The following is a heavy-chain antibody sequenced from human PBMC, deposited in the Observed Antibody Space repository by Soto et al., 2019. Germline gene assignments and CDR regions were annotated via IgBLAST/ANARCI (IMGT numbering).Heavy chain of an antibody. CDR3: ARDRGYSSDY. CDR2: ISAYNGNT. J-gene: IGHJ4*02. CDR1: GYTFISCG. Sequence: QVQLVQSGAEVKKPGASVKVAFKAYGYTFISCGISWVRQAPGQGLEWMGWISAYNGNTNYAQKLQDRVTMTTDTSTSTAYMELRSLRSDDTAAYYCARDRGYSSDYWGQGTLVTLSS. D-gene: IGHD6-13*01. V-gene: IGHV1-18*01.